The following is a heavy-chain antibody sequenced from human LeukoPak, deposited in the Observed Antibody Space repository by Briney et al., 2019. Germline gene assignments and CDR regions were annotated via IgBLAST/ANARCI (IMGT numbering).Heavy chain of an antibody. V-gene: IGHV3-48*01. CDR1: GFTFSSYG. CDR2: ISSSSSTI. J-gene: IGHJ6*02. Sequence: PGGSLRLSCAASGFTFSSYGMNWVRQAPGKGLEWVSYISSSSSTIYYADSVKGRLTISRDNSKNTLYLQMNILRAEDTAVYYCAKDRITMVRGVILYYYGMDVWGQGTTVTVSS. D-gene: IGHD3-10*01. CDR3: AKDRITMVRGVILYYYGMDV.